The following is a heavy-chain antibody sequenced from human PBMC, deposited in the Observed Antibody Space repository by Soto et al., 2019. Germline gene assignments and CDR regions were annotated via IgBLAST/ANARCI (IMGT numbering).Heavy chain of an antibody. J-gene: IGHJ4*02. CDR1: GFTFSDYY. CDR2: ISSSSSYT. V-gene: IGHV3-11*06. CDR3: ARASIVGATLYYFAY. Sequence: PGGSLRLSCAASGFTFSDYYMSWIRQAPGKGLEWVSYISSSSSYTNYADSVKGRFTISRDNAKNSLYLQMNSLRAEDTAVYYCARASIVGATLYYFAYWGQGTLGTVSS. D-gene: IGHD1-26*01.